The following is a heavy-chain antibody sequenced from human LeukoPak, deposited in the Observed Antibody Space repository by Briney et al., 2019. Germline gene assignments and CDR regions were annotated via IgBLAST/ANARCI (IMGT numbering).Heavy chain of an antibody. V-gene: IGHV3-53*01. CDR1: GFTVSSNY. CDR2: IYSGGST. J-gene: IGHJ5*02. D-gene: IGHD3-3*01. Sequence: GGSLRLSCAAPGFTVSSNYMSWVRQAPGKGLEWVSVIYSGGSTYYADSVKGRFTISRDNSKNTLYLQMNSLRAEDTAVYYCARVVYDFWSGYNTWGQGTLVTVSS. CDR3: ARVVYDFWSGYNT.